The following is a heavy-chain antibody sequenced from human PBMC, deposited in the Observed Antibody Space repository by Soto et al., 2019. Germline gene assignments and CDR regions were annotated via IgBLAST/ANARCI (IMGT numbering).Heavy chain of an antibody. CDR1: GFTFSSYS. J-gene: IGHJ4*02. D-gene: IGHD2-21*02. Sequence: EVQLVESGGGLVKPGGSLRLSCAASGFTFSSYSMNWVRQAPGKGLEWVSSISSSSSYIYYADSVKGRFTISRDNAKNSLYLQMNSLRAEDTAVYYCARDLGGGGDCYTVYYFDYWGQGTLVTVSS. CDR3: ARDLGGGGDCYTVYYFDY. V-gene: IGHV3-21*01. CDR2: ISSSSSYI.